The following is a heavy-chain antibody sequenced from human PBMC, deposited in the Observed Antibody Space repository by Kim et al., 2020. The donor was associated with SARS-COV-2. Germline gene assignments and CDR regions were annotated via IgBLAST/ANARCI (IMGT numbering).Heavy chain of an antibody. CDR2: IYYSGST. Sequence: SETLSLTCTVSGGSVSSGSYYWSWIRQPPGKGLEWIGYIYYSGSTNYNPSLKSRVTISVDTSKNQFSLKLSSVTAADTAVYYCARYSGSPLPFQYYYYGMDVWGQGTTVTVSS. D-gene: IGHD1-26*01. CDR1: GGSVSSGSYY. CDR3: ARYSGSPLPFQYYYYGMDV. V-gene: IGHV4-61*01. J-gene: IGHJ6*02.